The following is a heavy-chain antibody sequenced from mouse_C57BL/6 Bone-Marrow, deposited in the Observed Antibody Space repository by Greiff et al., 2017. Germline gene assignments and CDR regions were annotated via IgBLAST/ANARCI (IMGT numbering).Heavy chain of an antibody. CDR2: ISYDGSN. D-gene: IGHD1-1*01. J-gene: IGHJ4*01. CDR3: ARVDLYYGSSYDYAMDY. Sequence: EVQLQQSGPGLVKPSQSLSLTCSVTGYSITSGYYWNWIRQFPGNKLEWMGYISYDGSNNYNPSLKNRISITRDTSKNQFFLKLNSVTTEDTATYYCARVDLYYGSSYDYAMDYWGQGTSVTVSS. V-gene: IGHV3-6*01. CDR1: GYSITSGYY.